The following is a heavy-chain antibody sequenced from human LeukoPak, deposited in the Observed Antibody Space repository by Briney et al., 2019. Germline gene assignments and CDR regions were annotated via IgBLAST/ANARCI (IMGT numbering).Heavy chain of an antibody. J-gene: IGHJ4*02. V-gene: IGHV3-9*01. Sequence: PGGSLRLSCAASGFTFDDYTMHWVRQVPGKGLEWVSSINWNGRSVGYADSVRGRFTISRDNAKNSVFLQMNSLRGEDTAFYYCEKDREYRKNVIFNYGGQETRATVSS. D-gene: IGHD5-12*01. CDR3: EKDREYRKNVIFNY. CDR1: GFTFDDYT. CDR2: INWNGRSV.